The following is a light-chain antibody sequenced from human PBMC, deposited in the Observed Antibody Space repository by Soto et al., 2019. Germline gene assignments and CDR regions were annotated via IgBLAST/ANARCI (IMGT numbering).Light chain of an antibody. CDR1: QDIRYD. J-gene: IGKJ4*01. CDR3: LQHNSYPLT. Sequence: DIQMTQSPSSLSASLGDRVTITCRASQDIRYDLSWYQQKPGKAPKRLMYAASSLQSGVPSRFSGSGSGTDFTLTITSLQPEDFATYYCLQHNSYPLTFGGGTKVEIK. CDR2: AAS. V-gene: IGKV1-17*01.